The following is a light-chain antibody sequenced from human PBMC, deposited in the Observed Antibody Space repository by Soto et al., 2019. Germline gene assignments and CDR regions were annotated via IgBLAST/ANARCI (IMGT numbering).Light chain of an antibody. J-gene: IGKJ1*01. Sequence: DIHMTQSPYTLSACVVDRVTGTCRASQGISTWLAWYQQKPGTAPKLLIYDASSLESGVPSRFSGSGSGTEFTLTISSLQPDDYATYYCQQYSSYSRTFGQGTKV. V-gene: IGKV1-5*01. CDR3: QQYSSYSRT. CDR2: DAS. CDR1: QGISTW.